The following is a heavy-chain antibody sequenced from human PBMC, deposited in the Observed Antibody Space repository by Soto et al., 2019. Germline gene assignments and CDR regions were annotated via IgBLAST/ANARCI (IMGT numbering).Heavy chain of an antibody. J-gene: IGHJ3*01. CDR3: ARGDGALDV. D-gene: IGHD3-10*01. V-gene: IGHV3-66*01. CDR1: GFIVSSND. Sequence: EVQLVESGGGLVQPGGSLTLSCTASGFIVSSNDMSWVRQASGKGLELVSVIYTSGSTYYEDSVKGRFTISRDNSKTIVYLQMNSLRVEDTALYYCARGDGALDVWGQGTLVTVS. CDR2: IYTSGST.